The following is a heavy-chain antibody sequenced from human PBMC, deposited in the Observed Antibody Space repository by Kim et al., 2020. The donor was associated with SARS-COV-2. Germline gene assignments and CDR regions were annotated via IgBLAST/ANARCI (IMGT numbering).Heavy chain of an antibody. CDR2: INPSGGST. V-gene: IGHV1-46*01. CDR1: GYTFTSYY. J-gene: IGHJ3*02. Sequence: ASVKVSCKASGYTFTSYYMHWVRQAPGQGLEWMGIINPSGGSTSYAQKFQGRVTMTRDTSTSTVYMELSSLRSEDTAVYYCARLNYYDSSGYYDAFDIWGQGTMVTVSS. CDR3: ARLNYYDSSGYYDAFDI. D-gene: IGHD3-22*01.